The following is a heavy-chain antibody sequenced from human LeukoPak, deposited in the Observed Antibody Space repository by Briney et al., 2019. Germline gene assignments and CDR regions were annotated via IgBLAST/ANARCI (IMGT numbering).Heavy chain of an antibody. D-gene: IGHD3-22*01. CDR1: GYTFTSYY. J-gene: IGHJ4*02. V-gene: IGHV1-46*01. CDR2: INPSGGST. CDR3: ARDSGRYYDSSGYYHHFDY. Sequence: ASVKVSCKASGYTFTSYYMHWVRQAPGQGLGWMGIINPSGGSTSYAQKFQGRVTMTRDTSTSTVYMELSSLRSEDTAVYYCARDSGRYYDSSGYYHHFDYWGQGTLVTVSS.